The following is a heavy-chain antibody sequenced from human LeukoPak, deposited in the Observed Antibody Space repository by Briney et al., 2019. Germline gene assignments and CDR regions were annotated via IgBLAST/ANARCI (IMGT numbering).Heavy chain of an antibody. V-gene: IGHV3-49*04. CDR1: GFTLSSYA. CDR3: TRGWSGVYYYYYGMDV. Sequence: GGSLRLSCAASGFTLSSYAMSWVRQAPGKGLGWVGFIRSKAYGGTTEYAASVKGRFTISRDDSKSIAYLQMNSLKTEDTAVYYCTRGWSGVYYYYYGMDVWGKGTTVTVSS. CDR2: IRSKAYGGTT. J-gene: IGHJ6*04. D-gene: IGHD6-13*01.